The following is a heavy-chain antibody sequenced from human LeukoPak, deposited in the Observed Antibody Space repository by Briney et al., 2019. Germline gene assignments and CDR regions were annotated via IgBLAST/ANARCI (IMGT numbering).Heavy chain of an antibody. J-gene: IGHJ4*02. Sequence: SETLSLTCTVSGGSISSYYWSWIRQPAGKGLEWIGRIYTSGSTNYNPSLKSRVTMSVDTSENQFSLKLSSVTAADTAVYYCARGRYYDILTGYYEGGALDYWGQGTLVTVSS. CDR2: IYTSGST. CDR3: ARGRYYDILTGYYEGGALDY. V-gene: IGHV4-4*07. D-gene: IGHD3-9*01. CDR1: GGSISSYY.